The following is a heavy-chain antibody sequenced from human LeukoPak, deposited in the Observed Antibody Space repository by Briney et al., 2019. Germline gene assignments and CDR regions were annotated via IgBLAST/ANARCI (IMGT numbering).Heavy chain of an antibody. CDR1: GFTFSTYS. V-gene: IGHV3-72*01. CDR3: AREARQLGLHFDY. D-gene: IGHD6-13*01. J-gene: IGHJ4*02. CDR2: TRNKANSYTT. Sequence: PGGSLRLSCAASGFTFSTYSMDWVRQAPGKGLEWVGRTRNKANSYTTEYAASVKGRFTISRDDSKNSLYLQMNSLKTEDTAVYYCAREARQLGLHFDYWGQGTLVTVSS.